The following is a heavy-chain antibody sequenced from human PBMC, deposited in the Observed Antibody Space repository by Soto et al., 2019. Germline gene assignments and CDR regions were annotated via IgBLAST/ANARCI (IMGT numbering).Heavy chain of an antibody. CDR1: GYTFTSYY. D-gene: IGHD3-9*01. CDR3: ARAEDFDWFKLDY. V-gene: IGHV1-46*01. Sequence: QVQLVQSGAEVKKPGASVTVSCTASGYTFTSYYMHWVRQAPGQGLEWMGIINPSGGRTSYAQKFQGRITMTLDTSTSTVYMELSSLRSEDTAVDYCARAEDFDWFKLDYWGQGTLVTVSS. CDR2: INPSGGRT. J-gene: IGHJ4*02.